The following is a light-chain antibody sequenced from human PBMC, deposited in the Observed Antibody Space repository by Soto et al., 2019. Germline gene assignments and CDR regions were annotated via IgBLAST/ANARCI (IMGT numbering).Light chain of an antibody. CDR1: QGIGYK. CDR3: QKYDSVPWS. V-gene: IGKV1-27*01. CDR2: TAS. Sequence: DIQMTQSPTSLSASVGDRVTITCRASQGIGYKLAWYQQKPGKVPKVLIYTASTLHSGVPSRFSGSGSGTEFTLTINSLQPEDVATYFCQKYDSVPWSFGQGTRVEI. J-gene: IGKJ1*01.